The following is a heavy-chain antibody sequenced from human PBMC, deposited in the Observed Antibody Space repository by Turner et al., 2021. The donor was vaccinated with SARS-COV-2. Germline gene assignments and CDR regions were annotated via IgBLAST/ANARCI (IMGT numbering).Heavy chain of an antibody. CDR3: ARGPRVVAPTTWFDP. CDR1: GGSFSGYY. J-gene: IGHJ5*02. CDR2: INHSGST. D-gene: IGHD2-15*01. V-gene: IGHV4-34*01. Sequence: QVQLQQWGAGLWKPSETLSPTRAFYGGSFSGYYWSWIRQPPGKGLEWIGEINHSGSTNYNPSLKSRVTISVDTSKNQFSLKLSSVTAADTAVYYCARGPRVVAPTTWFDPWGQGTLVTVSS.